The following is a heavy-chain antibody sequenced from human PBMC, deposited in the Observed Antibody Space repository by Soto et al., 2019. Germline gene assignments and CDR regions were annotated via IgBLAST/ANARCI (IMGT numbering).Heavy chain of an antibody. CDR2: IKEDGSEI. CDR3: ARDIGFDYVN. Sequence: TRLVRQAPGKGLEWVASIKEDGSEIYYLHSVRGRFSISRDSAGNALHLTMNYLSAEDTGVYFCARDIGFDYVNWGQGILVSGPS. V-gene: IGHV3-7*01. J-gene: IGHJ1*01. D-gene: IGHD3-16*01.